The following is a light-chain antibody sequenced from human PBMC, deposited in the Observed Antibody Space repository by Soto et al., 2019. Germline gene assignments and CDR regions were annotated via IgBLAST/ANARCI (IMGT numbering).Light chain of an antibody. CDR1: QSVENA. V-gene: IGKV3-15*01. J-gene: IGKJ4*01. CDR2: AAS. Sequence: EIVMTQSPATLSVSPGEKASLSCRASQSVENAVAWYQQKPGQAPRLLILAASIRATGVPARFSGGGSGTEFTLTISSLQSEDFAVYHCQQYKRWPPLTFGGGTTVEIK. CDR3: QQYKRWPPLT.